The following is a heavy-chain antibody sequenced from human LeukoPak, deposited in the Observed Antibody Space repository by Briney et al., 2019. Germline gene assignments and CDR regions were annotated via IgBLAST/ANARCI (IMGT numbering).Heavy chain of an antibody. V-gene: IGHV4-38-2*02. CDR2: IYHSGST. Sequence: SETLSLTCAVSGYSISSGYYWGWIRQPPGKGLEWIRNIYHSGSTYYNPSLKSRVTISVDTSKNQFSLKLSSVTAADTAVYYCARDDMVRGIKYYYYGMDVWGKGTTVTVSS. CDR1: GYSISSGYY. D-gene: IGHD3-10*01. J-gene: IGHJ6*04. CDR3: ARDDMVRGIKYYYYGMDV.